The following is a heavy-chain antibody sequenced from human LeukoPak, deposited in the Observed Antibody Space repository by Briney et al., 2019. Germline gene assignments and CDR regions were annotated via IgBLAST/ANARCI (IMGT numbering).Heavy chain of an antibody. D-gene: IGHD3-10*01. CDR3: ARELLWFGDHRRFGP. CDR2: IYYSGST. Sequence: SETLSLTCTVSGGSVSSGSYYWSWIRQPAGKGLEWIGYIYYSGSTNYNPSLKSRVTISVDTSKNQFSLKLSSVTAADTAVYYCARELLWFGDHRRFGPWGQGTLVTVSS. V-gene: IGHV4-61*01. J-gene: IGHJ5*02. CDR1: GGSVSSGSYY.